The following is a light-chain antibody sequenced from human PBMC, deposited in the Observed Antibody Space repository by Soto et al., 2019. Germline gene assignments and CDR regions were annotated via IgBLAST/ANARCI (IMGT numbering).Light chain of an antibody. CDR2: GTS. V-gene: IGKV3-20*01. CDR1: QTINTEF. CDR3: QRYGSSPLYA. Sequence: EIVLTQSPGTLSLSPGERATFSCRTSQTINTEFLAWYQQRPGLAPRLLIHGTSNRATGIPDRFSGSGSGTDFPLTISALEPEDFAVYYCQRYGSSPLYAFGQGTKLAI. J-gene: IGKJ2*01.